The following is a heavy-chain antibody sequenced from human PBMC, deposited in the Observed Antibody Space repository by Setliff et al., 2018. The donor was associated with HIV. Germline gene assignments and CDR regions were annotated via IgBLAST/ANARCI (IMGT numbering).Heavy chain of an antibody. Sequence: GGSLRLSCAASGFIFRTYWMHWVRQAPGQGLVWVSGINNDTTTTTYADSVKGRFSISRDNAKNTLYLQMNGLRGEDTAVYYCAMFSSSSGWGQGTQVTVPQ. V-gene: IGHV3-74*01. D-gene: IGHD6-6*01. CDR2: INNDTTTT. J-gene: IGHJ4*02. CDR1: GFIFRTYW. CDR3: AMFSSSSG.